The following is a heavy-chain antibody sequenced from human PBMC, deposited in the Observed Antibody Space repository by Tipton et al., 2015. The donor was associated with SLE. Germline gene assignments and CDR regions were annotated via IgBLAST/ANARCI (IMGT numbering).Heavy chain of an antibody. J-gene: IGHJ2*01. D-gene: IGHD2-15*01. V-gene: IGHV4-59*01. Sequence: LRLSCTVSGGSMSTYYWSWIRLPPGKGLEWIGYTYYSGGTSYNPSLNSRVTISVDTSRNQFSLKLTSVTAADSAVYYSARYSLTNWHLDLWGRGTLVTVSS. CDR3: ARYSLTNWHLDL. CDR1: GGSMSTYY. CDR2: TYYSGGT.